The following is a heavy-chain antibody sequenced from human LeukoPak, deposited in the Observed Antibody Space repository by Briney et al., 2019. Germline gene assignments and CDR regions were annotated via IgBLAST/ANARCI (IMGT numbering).Heavy chain of an antibody. CDR2: ISTYNA. J-gene: IGHJ4*02. CDR3: ARDRD. D-gene: IGHD3-10*01. CDR1: GYTFTSYG. Sequence: ASVKVSCKASGYTFTSYGISWVRQAPGQGLEWMGWISTYNANYAQKFQGRVTITADESTSTAYMELSSLRSEDTAVYYCARDRDWGQGTLVTVSS. V-gene: IGHV1-18*01.